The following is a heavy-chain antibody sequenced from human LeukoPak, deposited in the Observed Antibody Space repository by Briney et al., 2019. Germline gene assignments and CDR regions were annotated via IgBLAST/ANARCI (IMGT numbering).Heavy chain of an antibody. V-gene: IGHV3-74*01. CDR3: ASDSPYYGMDV. Sequence: HPGGSLRLSCAASGFPFSSYWMHWVRQVPGKGLLWVSRINSDGSATIYADSVRGRFTISRDNAKNTLYLQMSGLRVEDTAVYHCASDSPYYGMDVWDQGTTVTVSS. J-gene: IGHJ6*02. CDR1: GFPFSSYW. CDR2: INSDGSAT.